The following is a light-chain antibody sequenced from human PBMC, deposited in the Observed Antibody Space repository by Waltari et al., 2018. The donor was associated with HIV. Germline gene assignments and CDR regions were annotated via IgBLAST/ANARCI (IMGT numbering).Light chain of an antibody. Sequence: QSALTQPPSASGSPGQSVTISCTGTSSAVGVYNNVSWYQHHPGKAPKVMISEVSKRPSGVPDRFSGSKSGNTASLTVSGLQAEDEADDYCTSYAGSKGVFGGGTKLTVL. CDR3: TSYAGSKGV. CDR1: SSAVGVYNN. CDR2: EVS. J-gene: IGLJ3*02. V-gene: IGLV2-8*01.